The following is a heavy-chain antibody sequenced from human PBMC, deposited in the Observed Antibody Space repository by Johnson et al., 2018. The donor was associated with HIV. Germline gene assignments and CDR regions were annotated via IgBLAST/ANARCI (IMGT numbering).Heavy chain of an antibody. D-gene: IGHD3-22*01. J-gene: IGHJ3*02. V-gene: IGHV3-66*01. CDR3: ARAHYDSSGYLLKGGAFDI. CDR1: GFTVSSNY. CDR2: LYSGDST. Sequence: VQLVESGGGLVQPGGSLRRSCAASGFTVSSNYMNWVRQAPGKGLERVALLYSGDSTYYADSVKGRFTISRDNSKNTLYLQMNSLRAEDTAVYYCARAHYDSSGYLLKGGAFDIWGQGTMVTVSS.